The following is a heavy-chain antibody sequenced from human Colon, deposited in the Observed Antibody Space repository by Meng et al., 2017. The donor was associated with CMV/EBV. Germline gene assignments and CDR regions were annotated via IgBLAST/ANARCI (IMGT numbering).Heavy chain of an antibody. CDR2: ISAYSGNT. D-gene: IGHD2-15*01. V-gene: IGHV1-18*01. J-gene: IGHJ4*02. Sequence: ASVKVSCKASGYTFTTYGLSWVRQAPGQGLEWMGWISAYSGNTNYAQKLQGRVTMTTDTSTSTAYMELRSLRSDDTAVYYCARGAGGYCSGGSCYGHGYWGQGTLVTVSS. CDR3: ARGAGGYCSGGSCYGHGY. CDR1: GYTFTTYG.